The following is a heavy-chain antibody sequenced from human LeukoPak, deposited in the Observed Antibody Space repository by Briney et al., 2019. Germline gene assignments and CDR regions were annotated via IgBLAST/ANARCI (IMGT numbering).Heavy chain of an antibody. CDR1: GFTFSSYS. J-gene: IGHJ4*02. D-gene: IGHD4-17*01. CDR3: ARDGPFYGTFDY. V-gene: IGHV3-48*04. CDR2: ISSSSSTI. Sequence: GGSLRLSCAASGFTFSSYSMNWVRQAPGKGLEWVSSISSSSSTIYYADSVKDRFTISRDNAKNSLYLQMNSLRAEDTAVYYCARDGPFYGTFDYWGQGTLVTVSS.